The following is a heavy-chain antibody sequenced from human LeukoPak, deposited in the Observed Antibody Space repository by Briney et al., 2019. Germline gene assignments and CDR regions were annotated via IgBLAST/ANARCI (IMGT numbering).Heavy chain of an antibody. CDR2: IIPLFGTA. CDR3: AREYYDFWSGHRAILFGY. V-gene: IGHV1-69*13. Sequence: SVKVSCKASGGTFSSYAISWVRQAPGHGLEWMGGIIPLFGTANYAQKFQGRVTIRPDESTSTAFMELSSLRTEDTAVYYCAREYYDFWSGHRAILFGYWGQGTLVTVSS. CDR1: GGTFSSYA. D-gene: IGHD3-3*01. J-gene: IGHJ4*02.